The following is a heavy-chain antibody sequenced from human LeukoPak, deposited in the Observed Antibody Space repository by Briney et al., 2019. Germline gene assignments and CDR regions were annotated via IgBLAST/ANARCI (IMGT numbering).Heavy chain of an antibody. D-gene: IGHD3-10*01. CDR1: GGSISSSSYY. CDR2: ISYTGST. CDR3: ARDYGSGTYYYAFDM. J-gene: IGHJ3*02. V-gene: IGHV4-39*02. Sequence: PSETLSLTCTVSGGSISSSSYYWGWIRQPPGKGLEWIGSISYTGSTYYNPSLKSRVTVSVDTSKNQFSLKLTSVTAADTAVYYCARDYGSGTYYYAFDMWGRGTMVTVSS.